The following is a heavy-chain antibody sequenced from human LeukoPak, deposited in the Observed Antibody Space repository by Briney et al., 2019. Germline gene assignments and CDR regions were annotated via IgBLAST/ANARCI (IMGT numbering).Heavy chain of an antibody. V-gene: IGHV1-69*05. CDR2: IIPIFGTA. CDR1: GGTFSSYA. Sequence: SVKASCKASGGTFSSYAISWVRQAPGQGLEWMGRIIPIFGTANYAQKFQGRVTITTDESTSTAYMELSSLRSEDTAVYYCARALGLAVAGHFDYWGQGTLVTVSS. D-gene: IGHD6-19*01. CDR3: ARALGLAVAGHFDY. J-gene: IGHJ4*02.